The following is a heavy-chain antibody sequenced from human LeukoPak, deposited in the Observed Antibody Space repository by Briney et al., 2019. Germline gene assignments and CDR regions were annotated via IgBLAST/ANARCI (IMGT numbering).Heavy chain of an antibody. CDR2: ISYSGST. D-gene: IGHD2-15*01. CDR3: ARDAPYCSGGSCYSSHYYMDV. Sequence: SETLSLTCAVSGVPITSYYWSWIRQPPGKGLEWIGYISYSGSTNYNPSLKSRVTISVDTSKSQFSLKLSSVTAADTAVYYCARDAPYCSGGSCYSSHYYMDVWGKGTTVTVSS. J-gene: IGHJ6*03. CDR1: GVPITSYY. V-gene: IGHV4-59*01.